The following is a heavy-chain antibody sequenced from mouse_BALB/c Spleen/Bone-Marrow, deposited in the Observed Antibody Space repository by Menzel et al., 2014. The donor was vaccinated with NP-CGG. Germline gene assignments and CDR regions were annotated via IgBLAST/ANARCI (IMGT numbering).Heavy chain of an antibody. V-gene: IGHV3-2*02. J-gene: IGHJ2*01. CDR1: GYSNTSDYA. CDR2: ISYSGST. CDR3: ARYDYDVGYFDY. Sequence: EVQLQESGPGLVKPSQSLSLTCTVTGYSNTSDYAWNWIRQFPGNKLEWMGYISYSGSTSYNPSLKSRISITRDTSKNQFFLQLNSVTTEDTATYYCARYDYDVGYFDYWGQGTTLTVSS. D-gene: IGHD2-4*01.